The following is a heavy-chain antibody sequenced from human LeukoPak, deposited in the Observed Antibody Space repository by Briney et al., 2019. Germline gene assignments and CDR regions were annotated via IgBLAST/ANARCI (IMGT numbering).Heavy chain of an antibody. CDR3: ARARGSGWLDFDC. D-gene: IGHD6-19*01. Sequence: GGSLRLSCAASGFTFNSYAIHWVRQAPGKGLEWVAVISYDGSNKYYADSVKGRFTISRDNSKNTLYLQMNSLRVEDTAVYYCARARGSGWLDFDCWGQGTLVTVSS. CDR2: ISYDGSNK. J-gene: IGHJ4*02. V-gene: IGHV3-30*14. CDR1: GFTFNSYA.